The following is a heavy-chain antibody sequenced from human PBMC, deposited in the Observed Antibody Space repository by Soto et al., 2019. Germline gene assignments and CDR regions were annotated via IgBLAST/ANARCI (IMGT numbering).Heavy chain of an antibody. Sequence: GLSMRLSCAASGFTFSSYSMNWVRQAPGKGLEWVSYISSSSSTIYYADSVKGRFTISRDNAKNSLYLQMNSLRAEDTAVYYCARDMVRGAMGLDYYGMDVWGQGTTVTVSS. CDR3: ARDMVRGAMGLDYYGMDV. D-gene: IGHD3-10*01. CDR2: ISSSSSTI. V-gene: IGHV3-48*01. CDR1: GFTFSSYS. J-gene: IGHJ6*02.